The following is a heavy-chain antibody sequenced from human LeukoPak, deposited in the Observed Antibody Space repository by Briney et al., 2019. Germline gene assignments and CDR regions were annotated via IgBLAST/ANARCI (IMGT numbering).Heavy chain of an antibody. J-gene: IGHJ4*02. CDR2: INPNSGGT. D-gene: IGHD6-19*01. V-gene: IGHV1-2*02. CDR1: RYTFTGYY. CDR3: AREAGAVSASFDY. Sequence: ASVKVSCKASRYTFTGYYMHWVRQAPGQGLEWMGWINPNSGGTNYAQKFQGRVTMTRDTSISTAYMELNSLRSDDTAVYYCAREAGAVSASFDYWGQGTLVTVSS.